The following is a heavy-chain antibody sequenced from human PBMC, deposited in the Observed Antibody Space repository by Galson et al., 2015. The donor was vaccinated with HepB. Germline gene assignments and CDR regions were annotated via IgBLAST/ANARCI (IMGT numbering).Heavy chain of an antibody. CDR3: ARVRGYSYRDCFDI. J-gene: IGHJ3*02. CDR2: INPNSGGK. CDR1: GYTFSGYY. V-gene: IGHV1-2*02. D-gene: IGHD5-18*01. Sequence: SVKVSCKASGYTFSGYYIHWARQAPGQGLEWMGWINPNSGGKDYAQKFHGRVTMIRDTSISTAYMELSSLTSDDTAVYYCARVRGYSYRDCFDISGQGTMITVSS.